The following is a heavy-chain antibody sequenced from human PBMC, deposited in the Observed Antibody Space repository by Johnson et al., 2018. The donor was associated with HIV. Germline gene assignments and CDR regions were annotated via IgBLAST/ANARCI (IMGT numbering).Heavy chain of an antibody. D-gene: IGHD6-19*01. CDR2: ISYDGSNK. J-gene: IGHJ3*02. CDR1: GFTFSSYA. CDR3: EKGGSGTTRIRAQKGAFDI. Sequence: QVQLVESGGGVVQPGRSLRLSCAASGFTFSSYALHWVRQAPGKGLEWVAVISYDGSNKYYADSVKGRFTISRDNSKNTLYLQMNSLRAEDTAVYYCEKGGSGTTRIRAQKGAFDIWGQGTMVTVSS. V-gene: IGHV3-30*04.